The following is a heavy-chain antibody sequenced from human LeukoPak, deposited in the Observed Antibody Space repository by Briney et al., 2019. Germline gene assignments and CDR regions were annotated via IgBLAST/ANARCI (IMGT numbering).Heavy chain of an antibody. CDR1: GFTFATYA. J-gene: IGHJ6*02. CDR2: ISGSAGTT. V-gene: IGHV3-23*01. D-gene: IGHD5-12*01. CDR3: ARQSGYDYVPYSYYGMDV. Sequence: PGGSLRLSCAASGFTFATYAMSWVRQAPGKGLECVSSISGSAGTTSYADSVKGRFTISRDNSKDTLYLQMNSLRAEDTAVYYCARQSGYDYVPYSYYGMDVWGQGTTVTVSS.